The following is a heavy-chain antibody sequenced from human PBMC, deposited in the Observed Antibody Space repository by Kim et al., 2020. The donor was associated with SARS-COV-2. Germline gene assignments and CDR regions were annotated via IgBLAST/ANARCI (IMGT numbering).Heavy chain of an antibody. Sequence: GGSLRLFCAASGFTFSDHNMDWVRQAPGKGLEWVGRTRNKANSYTTEYAASVKGRFTISRDDSKNSLYMQINSLKTEDTAVYYCARGAMVPEGGMGVWGEGTTVTVSS. CDR2: TRNKANSYTT. CDR3: ARGAMVPEGGMGV. D-gene: IGHD5-18*01. J-gene: IGHJ6*04. CDR1: GFTFSDHN. V-gene: IGHV3-72*01.